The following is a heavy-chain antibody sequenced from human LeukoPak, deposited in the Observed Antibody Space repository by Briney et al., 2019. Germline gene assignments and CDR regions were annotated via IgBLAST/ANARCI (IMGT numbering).Heavy chain of an antibody. V-gene: IGHV4-39*01. CDR2: TYYSGST. J-gene: IGHJ5*02. CDR3: ARNRYYYGSGNYGVPNWFDP. D-gene: IGHD3-10*01. Sequence: SETLSLTCTVSGGSISSNSYYWGWIRQSPGKGLEWIGSTYYSGSTYYNPSPKSRVTISVDTSKNQFSLKLSSVTAADTAMYYCARNRYYYGSGNYGVPNWFDPWGQGTLVTVSS. CDR1: GGSISSNSYY.